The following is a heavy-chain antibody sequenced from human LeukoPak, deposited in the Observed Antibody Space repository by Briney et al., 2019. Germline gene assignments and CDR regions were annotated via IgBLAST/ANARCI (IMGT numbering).Heavy chain of an antibody. CDR3: ARHGSCSRNTCFAVYMDV. V-gene: IGHV4-38-2*01. D-gene: IGHD2-2*01. CDR2: IFDSGST. J-gene: IGHJ6*03. CDR1: GYSISSGYY. Sequence: PSETLSLTCAVSGYSISSGYYWGWIRQSPGKGLEWIGNIFDSGSTYYNPSLKSRVTISLDTSKNQFSLKLSSVTAADTAVYYCARHGSCSRNTCFAVYMDVWGKGTTVTVSS.